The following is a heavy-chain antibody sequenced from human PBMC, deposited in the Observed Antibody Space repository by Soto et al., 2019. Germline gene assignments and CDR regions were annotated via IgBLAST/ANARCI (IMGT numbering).Heavy chain of an antibody. CDR1: GGSISSYY. D-gene: IGHD4-17*01. V-gene: IGHV4-59*01. Sequence: ETLSLTCTVPGGSISSYYWSWIRQPPGKGLEWIGYIYYSGSTNYNPSLKSRVTIPVDTSKNQFSLKLSSVTAADTAVYYCAREDGDYFDYWGQGTLVTVSS. J-gene: IGHJ4*02. CDR3: AREDGDYFDY. CDR2: IYYSGST.